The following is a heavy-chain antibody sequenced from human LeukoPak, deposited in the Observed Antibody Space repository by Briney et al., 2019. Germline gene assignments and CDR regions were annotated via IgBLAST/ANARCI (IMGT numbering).Heavy chain of an antibody. V-gene: IGHV3-48*03. D-gene: IGHD3-10*02. CDR3: AELGITMIGGV. CDR1: GFTLSSYE. J-gene: IGHJ6*04. CDR2: ISSSGSTI. Sequence: PGGSLRLSCAASGFTLSSYEINWVRQAPGTGLEWVSYISSSGSTIYYADSVKGRFTISRDNAKNSLYLQMNSLRAEDTAVYYCAELGITMIGGVWGKGTTVTISS.